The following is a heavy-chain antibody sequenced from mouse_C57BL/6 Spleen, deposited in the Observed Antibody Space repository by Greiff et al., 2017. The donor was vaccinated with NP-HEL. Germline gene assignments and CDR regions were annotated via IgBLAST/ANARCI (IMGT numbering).Heavy chain of an antibody. CDR3: ARPLYYGSSYPYWYSDV. V-gene: IGHV1-42*01. CDR1: GYSFTGYY. D-gene: IGHD1-1*01. Sequence: EVKLMESGPELVKPGASVKISCKASGYSFTGYYMNWVKQSPEKSLEWIGEINPSTGGTTYNQKFKAKATLTVDKSSSTAYMQLKSLTSEDSAVYYCARPLYYGSSYPYWYSDVWGTGTTVTVSS. J-gene: IGHJ1*03. CDR2: INPSTGGT.